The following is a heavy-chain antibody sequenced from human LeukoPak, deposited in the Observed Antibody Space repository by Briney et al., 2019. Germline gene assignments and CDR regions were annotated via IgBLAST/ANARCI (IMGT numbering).Heavy chain of an antibody. CDR2: IYYSGST. CDR3: ARIGRNWFDP. Sequence: PSETLSLTCTVSGGSISSYYWSWIRQPPGKGLEWIGYIYYSGSTNYNPSLKSRVTISVDKSKNQFSLKPSSVTAADTAVYYCARIGRNWFDPWGQGTLVTVSS. CDR1: GGSISSYY. V-gene: IGHV4-59*12. J-gene: IGHJ5*02.